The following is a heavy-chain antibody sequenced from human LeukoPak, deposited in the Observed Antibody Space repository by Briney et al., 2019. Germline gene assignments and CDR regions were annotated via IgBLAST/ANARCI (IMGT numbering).Heavy chain of an antibody. CDR2: IIPIFGTA. V-gene: IGHV1-69*05. CDR3: ARDLVLTSTSGYAYGYDAFDI. Sequence: ASVKVSCKASGGTFSSYAISWVRQAPGQGLEWMGGIIPIFGTANYAQKFQGRVTITTDESTSTAYMELSSLRSEDTAVYYCARDLVLTSTSGYAYGYDAFDIWGQGTMVTVSS. D-gene: IGHD4/OR15-4a*01. CDR1: GGTFSSYA. J-gene: IGHJ3*02.